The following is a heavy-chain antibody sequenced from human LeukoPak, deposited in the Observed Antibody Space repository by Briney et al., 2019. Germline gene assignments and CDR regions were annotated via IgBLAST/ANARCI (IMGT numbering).Heavy chain of an antibody. CDR1: GFTFSSYW. V-gene: IGHV3-7*03. D-gene: IGHD2-15*01. CDR3: ASLGYCSGGSCLYRYFQH. CDR2: IKQDGSEK. Sequence: PGGSLRLSCAASGFTFSSYWMSWVRQAPGKGLEWVANIKQDGSEKYYVDSVKGRFTISRDNAKNSLYLQMNSLRAEDTAVYYCASLGYCSGGSCLYRYFQHWGQGTLVTVSS. J-gene: IGHJ1*01.